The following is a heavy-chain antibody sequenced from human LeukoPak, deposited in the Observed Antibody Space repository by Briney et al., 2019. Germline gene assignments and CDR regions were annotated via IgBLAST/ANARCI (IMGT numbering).Heavy chain of an antibody. CDR1: GYTFTSYY. J-gene: IGHJ4*02. CDR3: ARGLVPGGPAGY. D-gene: IGHD2-8*02. Sequence: ASVKVSCKASGYTFTSYYMHRVRQTPGQGLEWMGIINPSGGSTSYAQKFQGRVTMTRDTSTSTVYMELSSLRSEDTAVYYCARGLVPGGPAGYWGQGTLVTVSS. V-gene: IGHV1-46*01. CDR2: INPSGGST.